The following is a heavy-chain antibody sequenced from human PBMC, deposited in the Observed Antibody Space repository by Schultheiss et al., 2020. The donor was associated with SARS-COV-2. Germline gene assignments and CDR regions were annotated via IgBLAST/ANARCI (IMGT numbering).Heavy chain of an antibody. CDR1: GGSFSGYY. J-gene: IGHJ4*02. D-gene: IGHD4-17*01. CDR2: INHSGST. CDR3: ARGDYGDLFDY. Sequence: SETLSLTCAVYGGSFSGYYWSWIRQPPGKGLEWIGEINHSGSTNYNPSLKSRVTISVDTSKNQFSLKLSSVTAADTAVYYCARGDYGDLFDYWGQGTLVTVSS. V-gene: IGHV4-34*01.